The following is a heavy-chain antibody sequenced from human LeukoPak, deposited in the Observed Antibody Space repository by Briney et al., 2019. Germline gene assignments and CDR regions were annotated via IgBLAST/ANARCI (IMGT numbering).Heavy chain of an antibody. CDR1: GGSISSYY. Sequence: SGTLSLTCTVSGGSISSYYWSWIRQPAGKGLEWIGRIYTSGSTNYNPSLKSRVTMSVDTSKNQFSLKLSSVTAADTAVYYCASALRVDTAMVMNYWGQGTLVTVSS. V-gene: IGHV4-4*07. CDR3: ASALRVDTAMVMNY. D-gene: IGHD5-18*01. CDR2: IYTSGST. J-gene: IGHJ4*02.